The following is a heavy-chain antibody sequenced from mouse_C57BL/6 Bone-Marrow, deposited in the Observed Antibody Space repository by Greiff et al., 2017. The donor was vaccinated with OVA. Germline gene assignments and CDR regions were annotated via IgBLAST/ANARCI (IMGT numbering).Heavy chain of an antibody. CDR1: GFTFSDYY. D-gene: IGHD2-1*01. J-gene: IGHJ3*01. CDR3: ARGVYYGTSFAY. V-gene: IGHV5-12*01. CDR2: ISNGGGST. Sequence: EVKLMESGGGLVQPGGSLKLSCAASGFTFSDYYMYWVRQTPEKRLEWVAYISNGGGSTYYPDTVKGRFTISRDNAKNTLYLHMSRLKSEDTAMYYCARGVYYGTSFAYWGQGTLVTVSA.